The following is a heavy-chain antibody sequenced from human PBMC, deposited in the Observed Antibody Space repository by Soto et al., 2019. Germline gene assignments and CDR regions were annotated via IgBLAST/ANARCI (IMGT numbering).Heavy chain of an antibody. CDR2: VSGSGIST. D-gene: IGHD3-3*01. J-gene: IGHJ4*02. Sequence: PGGSLRLSCTASGFTFSDYVMSWVRQAPGRGLEWVSAVSGSGISTFYADSVKGRFIISRDNSKNTLYLQLNSLRAEDTAVYFCARVHIQQLENSFDDWGQGTLVTVSS. V-gene: IGHV3-23*01. CDR1: GFTFSDYV. CDR3: ARVHIQQLENSFDD.